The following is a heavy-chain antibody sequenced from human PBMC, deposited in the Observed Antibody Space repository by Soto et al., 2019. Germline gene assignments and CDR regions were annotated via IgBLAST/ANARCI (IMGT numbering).Heavy chain of an antibody. J-gene: IGHJ4*02. Sequence: PGGSLRLSCVASGFTFSTFWMSWVRQTPGKGLEWVANIKQDGSDKYYVDSVKGRFTISRDNAKNSLYLQMNSLRAEDTAVYYCARGSSHDYIWGSFREWGQGALVTVSS. D-gene: IGHD3-16*02. CDR2: IKQDGSDK. CDR1: GFTFSTFW. CDR3: ARGSSHDYIWGSFRE. V-gene: IGHV3-7*01.